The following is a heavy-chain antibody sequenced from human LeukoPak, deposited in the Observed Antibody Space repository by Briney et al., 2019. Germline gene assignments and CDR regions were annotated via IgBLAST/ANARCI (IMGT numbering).Heavy chain of an antibody. Sequence: GSLRLSCAASGFMFSNYAMYWVRQAPGKGLEWVSAISGRSDNTYYADSVKGRFTLSRDSSKNTLYLQMNSLRADDTAVYYCAKWGDYDVLTGYYVSDFWGQGTLVTVSS. J-gene: IGHJ4*02. D-gene: IGHD3-9*01. CDR3: AKWGDYDVLTGYYVSDF. CDR2: ISGRSDNT. V-gene: IGHV3-23*01. CDR1: GFMFSNYA.